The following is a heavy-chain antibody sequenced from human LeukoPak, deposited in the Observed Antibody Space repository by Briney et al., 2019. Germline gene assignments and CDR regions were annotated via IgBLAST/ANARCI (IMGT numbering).Heavy chain of an antibody. Sequence: GGSLRLSCAASGFSFSNHAMNWVRQAPGKGLEWVSALGDNDGRTFYADSVKGRFTISRDNSKNTLYLQMNSLRAEDTAIYYCAKNGKDNYDMFFDYWGQGTLVTVSS. V-gene: IGHV3-23*01. D-gene: IGHD3-9*01. CDR1: GFSFSNHA. J-gene: IGHJ4*02. CDR3: AKNGKDNYDMFFDY. CDR2: LGDNDGRT.